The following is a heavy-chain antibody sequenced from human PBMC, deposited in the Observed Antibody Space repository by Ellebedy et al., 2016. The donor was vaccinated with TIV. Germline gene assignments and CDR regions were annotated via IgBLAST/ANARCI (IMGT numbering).Heavy chain of an antibody. Sequence: GGSLRLXCAASEFTFSSYSMNWVRQAPGKGLEWVSSISSSSDYIYDADSVKGRFTISRDNAKNTLFLQMNSLRAEDTAVYYCAVGSTISCSSCYFDYWGQGALVTVSS. CDR2: ISSSSDYI. J-gene: IGHJ4*02. D-gene: IGHD2-2*01. CDR3: AVGSTISCSSCYFDY. V-gene: IGHV3-21*01. CDR1: EFTFSSYS.